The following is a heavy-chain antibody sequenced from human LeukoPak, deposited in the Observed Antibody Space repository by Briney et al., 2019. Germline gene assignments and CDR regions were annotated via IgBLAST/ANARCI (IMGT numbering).Heavy chain of an antibody. CDR1: GGSINNYY. J-gene: IGHJ6*02. D-gene: IGHD3-16*02. Sequence: PSETLSLTCTASGGSINNYYWSWIRQPPGKGLEWIGYIFYSGSTNYNPSLKSRVTVSVDTSKNQFSLKLSSVTAADSAVYYCARDNGAFGGVVALGGMDVWGQGTTVTVSS. V-gene: IGHV4-59*01. CDR3: ARDNGAFGGVVALGGMDV. CDR2: IFYSGST.